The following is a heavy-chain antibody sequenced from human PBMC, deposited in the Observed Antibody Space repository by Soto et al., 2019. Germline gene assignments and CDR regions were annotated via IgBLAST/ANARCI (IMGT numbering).Heavy chain of an antibody. D-gene: IGHD1-26*01. CDR1: GFSLSDNGVG. CDR3: AHRLTWDAFDI. Sequence: QITLKESGPTLVKRTQTLTLTCTFSGFSLSDNGVGVGWIRQPPGKALAWLALIYWDDEKIYSPSLKTRLTITKDTSKNQVLLTMTNMDPVDTATYYCAHRLTWDAFDIWGQGTMVTVSS. CDR2: IYWDDEK. J-gene: IGHJ3*02. V-gene: IGHV2-5*02.